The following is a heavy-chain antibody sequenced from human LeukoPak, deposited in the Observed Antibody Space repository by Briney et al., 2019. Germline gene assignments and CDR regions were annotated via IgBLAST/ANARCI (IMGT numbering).Heavy chain of an antibody. D-gene: IGHD3-22*01. CDR1: GGSISSSSYY. J-gene: IGHJ4*02. CDR3: ARVTGYMIEDYFDY. Sequence: PSETLSLTCTVSGGSISSSSYYWGWIRQPPGKGLEWIGSIYYSGSTYYNPSLKSRVTISVDTSKNQFSLKLSSVTAADTAVYYCARVTGYMIEDYFDYWGQGALVTISS. CDR2: IYYSGST. V-gene: IGHV4-39*07.